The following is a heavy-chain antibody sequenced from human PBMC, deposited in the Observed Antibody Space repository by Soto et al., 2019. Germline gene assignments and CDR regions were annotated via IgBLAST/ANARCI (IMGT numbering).Heavy chain of an antibody. CDR2: IYYSGST. J-gene: IGHJ4*02. D-gene: IGHD6-19*01. CDR1: GGSISSYY. V-gene: IGHV4-59*01. Sequence: LSLTCTVSGGSISSYYWSWIRQPPGKGLEWIGYIYYSGSTNYNPSLKSRVTISVDTSKNQFSLKLSSVTAADTAVYYCAMAGRVAGTYYFDYWGQGTLVTVS. CDR3: AMAGRVAGTYYFDY.